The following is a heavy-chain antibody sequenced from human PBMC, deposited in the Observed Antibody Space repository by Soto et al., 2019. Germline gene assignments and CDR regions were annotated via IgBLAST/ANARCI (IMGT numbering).Heavy chain of an antibody. D-gene: IGHD2-15*01. Sequence: GGSLRLSCAASGFTFSSYAMNWVRQAPGKGLEWVSVISGSGGSTYYADSVKGRFTISRDNSKNTLYLQMNSLRAEDTAVYYCAKVPKRLLGGLDVWGQGTMVTVSS. CDR2: ISGSGGST. CDR3: AKVPKRLLGGLDV. V-gene: IGHV3-23*01. J-gene: IGHJ3*01. CDR1: GFTFSSYA.